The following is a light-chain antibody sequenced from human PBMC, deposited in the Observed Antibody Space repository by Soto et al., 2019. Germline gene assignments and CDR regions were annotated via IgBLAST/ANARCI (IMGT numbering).Light chain of an antibody. CDR1: QSLLHSNGYNY. CDR3: MQRKEFPVT. CDR2: TLS. V-gene: IGKV2-40*01. Sequence: DIVMTQSPLSLPVTPGEPASISCMSSQSLLHSNGYNYLDWYLQKPGQSPQLLIYTLSYRASGVPDRFSGSGSGTDFTLKISRVEAEDVGVYYCMQRKEFPVTFGGGTKVDIK. J-gene: IGKJ4*01.